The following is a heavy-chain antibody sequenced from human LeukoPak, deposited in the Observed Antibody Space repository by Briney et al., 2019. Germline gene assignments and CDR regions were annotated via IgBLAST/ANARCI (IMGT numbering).Heavy chain of an antibody. CDR1: GFTFSSYE. CDR3: ARQQLVFDY. CDR2: IKSKTDGGTI. J-gene: IGHJ4*02. V-gene: IGHV3-15*01. D-gene: IGHD1-1*01. Sequence: GGSLRLSCAASGFTFSSYEVNWVRQAPGKGLEWVGRIKSKTDGGTIDYAAPVKGRFTISRDDSKNTLYPQMNSLKTEDTAVYYCARQQLVFDYWGQGTLVTVSS.